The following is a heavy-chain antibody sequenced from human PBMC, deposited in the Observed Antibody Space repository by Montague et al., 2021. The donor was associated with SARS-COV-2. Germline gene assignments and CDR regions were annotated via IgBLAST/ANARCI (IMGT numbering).Heavy chain of an antibody. CDR1: DVSLSTSTW. Sequence: SETLSLTCVVSDVSLSTSTWWSWVRQSPGKGLEWVWEIYLSGFTQYNPXDKSRVSISLDDSRSQFSLRLTSVTAADTAVYFCARGGLGNRGFDYWGQGTLVTVSS. J-gene: IGHJ4*02. V-gene: IGHV4-4*02. D-gene: IGHD3/OR15-3a*01. CDR3: ARGGLGNRGFDY. CDR2: IYLSGFT.